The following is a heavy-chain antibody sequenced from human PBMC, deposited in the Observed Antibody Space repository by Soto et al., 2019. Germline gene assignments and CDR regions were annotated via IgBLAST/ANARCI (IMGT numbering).Heavy chain of an antibody. CDR3: ARHARYNDY. V-gene: IGHV4-59*08. J-gene: IGHJ4*02. D-gene: IGHD1-20*01. CDR1: GASINSYY. Sequence: QVQLQESGPGLVKPSETLSLICSVSGASINSYYWTWFRQPPGKGLEWIGYITYNDFTSYNPSLKSRVPITLDASNNQFSLKLSSVTAADTAVYYCARHARYNDYWGQGTLAIVSS. CDR2: ITYNDFT.